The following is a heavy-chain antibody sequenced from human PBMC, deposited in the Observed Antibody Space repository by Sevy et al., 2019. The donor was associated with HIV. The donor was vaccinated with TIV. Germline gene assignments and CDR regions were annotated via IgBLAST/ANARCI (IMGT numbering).Heavy chain of an antibody. CDR2: ISGSGGST. CDR1: GFTFSSYA. V-gene: IGHV3-23*01. Sequence: GGYLRLSCAASGFTFSSYAMSWVRQAPGKGLEWVSAISGSGGSTYYADSVKGRFTISRDNSKNTLYLQMNSLRAEDTAVYYCAKDRGGPAATYYYGMDVWGQGTTVTVSS. D-gene: IGHD2-2*01. CDR3: AKDRGGPAATYYYGMDV. J-gene: IGHJ6*02.